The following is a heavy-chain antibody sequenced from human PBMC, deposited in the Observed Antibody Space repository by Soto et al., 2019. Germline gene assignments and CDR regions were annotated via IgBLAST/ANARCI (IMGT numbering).Heavy chain of an antibody. CDR3: ARHVATSWFDP. D-gene: IGHD5-12*01. CDR1: GGSISSSSYY. Sequence: QLQLQASGPGLVKPSETLSLTCTVSGGSISSSSYYWGWIRQPPGKGLEWIGSIYDSGSTYYNPSLKSRVTISVDTSKNQFSLKLSSVTAADTAVYYCARHVATSWFDPWGQGTLVTVSS. V-gene: IGHV4-39*01. CDR2: IYDSGST. J-gene: IGHJ5*02.